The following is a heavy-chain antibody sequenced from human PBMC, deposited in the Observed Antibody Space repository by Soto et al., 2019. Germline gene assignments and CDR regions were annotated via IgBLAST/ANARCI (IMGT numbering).Heavy chain of an antibody. D-gene: IGHD3-16*01. CDR1: GFPRSARGLG. J-gene: IGHJ4*02. Sequence: SGPTLVNPTETLTLTCTFSGFPRSARGLGVGWIRQPPGKALEWLAIIYWNDDKRYSPSLKSRLTITKDTSKNQVVLTMTNTDPVDTAKYYCAHSPWGAAPDYWGQGTLVTVSS. CDR3: AHSPWGAAPDY. V-gene: IGHV2-5*01. CDR2: IYWNDDK.